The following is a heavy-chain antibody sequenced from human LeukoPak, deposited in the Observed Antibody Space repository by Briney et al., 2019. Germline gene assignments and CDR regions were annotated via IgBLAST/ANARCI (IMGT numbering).Heavy chain of an antibody. Sequence: SETLSLTCAVYGGSFSDYYWSWIRQPPGKGPEWIGEINHSGSTNYNPSLKSRVTISVDTSKNQFSLKLSSVTAADTAVYYCARGSTWIQLWLRSYYFDYWGQGTLVTVSS. CDR2: INHSGST. CDR3: ARGSTWIQLWLRSYYFDY. CDR1: GGSFSDYY. V-gene: IGHV4-34*01. D-gene: IGHD5-18*01. J-gene: IGHJ4*02.